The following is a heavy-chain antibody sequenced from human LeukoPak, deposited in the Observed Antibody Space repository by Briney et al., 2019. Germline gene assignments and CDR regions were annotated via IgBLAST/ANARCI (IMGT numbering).Heavy chain of an antibody. CDR3: ARSREKFYDSSGYSLDY. CDR2: IYYSGST. CDR1: GGSISSYY. J-gene: IGHJ4*02. V-gene: IGHV4-59*01. D-gene: IGHD3-22*01. Sequence: SETLSLTCTVSGGSISSYYWSWIRQPPGKGLEWIGYIYYSGSTNYNPSLKSRVTISVDTSKNQFSLKLSSVTAADTAVYYCARSREKFYDSSGYSLDYWGQGTLVTVSS.